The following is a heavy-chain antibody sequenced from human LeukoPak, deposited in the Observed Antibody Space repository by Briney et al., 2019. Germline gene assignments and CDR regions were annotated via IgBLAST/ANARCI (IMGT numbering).Heavy chain of an antibody. CDR1: GGSFSGYY. CDR2: INHSGST. CDR3: ARGRGWRTGLYFDY. D-gene: IGHD7-27*01. V-gene: IGHV4-34*01. Sequence: SETLSLTCAVYGGSFSGYYWTWIRQPPGKGLEWIGEINHSGSTNYNPSLKSRVTISEDTSKNQFYLKLSSVTAADTAVYYCARGRGWRTGLYFDYWGQGTLVTVSS. J-gene: IGHJ4*02.